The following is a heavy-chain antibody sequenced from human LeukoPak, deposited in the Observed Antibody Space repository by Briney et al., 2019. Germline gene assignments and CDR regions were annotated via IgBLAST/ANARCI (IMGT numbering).Heavy chain of an antibody. CDR3: AKGRYYYDSSDAFDI. CDR1: GFTFTSYA. CDR2: ISGSGGST. D-gene: IGHD3-22*01. Sequence: PGGSLRLSCAASGFTFTSYAMSWVRQAPGEGLEWVSAISGSGGSTYYADSVKGRFTISRDNSKNTLCLQMNSLRAEDTAVYYCAKGRYYYDSSDAFDIWGQGTMVTVSS. V-gene: IGHV3-23*01. J-gene: IGHJ3*02.